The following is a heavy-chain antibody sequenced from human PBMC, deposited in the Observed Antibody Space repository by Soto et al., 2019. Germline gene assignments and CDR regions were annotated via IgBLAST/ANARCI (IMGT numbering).Heavy chain of an antibody. CDR3: ARDPYHVLMVNAPNLYGMDV. D-gene: IGHD2-8*01. J-gene: IGHJ6*02. CDR2: ISTYNGTT. CDR1: GYTFTTCD. V-gene: IGHV1-18*01. Sequence: QVQLVQSGAEVKKPGASVKVSCKASGYTFTTCDISWVRQAPGQGLEWMGRISTYNGTTNYPQSLQGRLTMTTDTSTTTSYMELRSLRSDDTAVYYCARDPYHVLMVNAPNLYGMDVWGQGTTVTVSS.